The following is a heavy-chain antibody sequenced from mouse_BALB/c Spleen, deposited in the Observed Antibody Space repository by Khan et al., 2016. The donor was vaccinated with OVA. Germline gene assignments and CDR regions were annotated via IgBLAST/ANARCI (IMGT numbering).Heavy chain of an antibody. V-gene: IGHV5-9-3*01. CDR1: GFTFSNYA. Sequence: EVQLVESGGGLVKPGGSLKLSCAASGFTFSNYAMSWVRQTPEKRLKWVATISSGGSYTYYPDSVQGRFTISRDNAKNTLYLQMSSLRSEDTAIYYCARELVTTVVATPFAYWGQGTLVTGSA. CDR2: ISSGGSYT. D-gene: IGHD1-1*01. CDR3: ARELVTTVVATPFAY. J-gene: IGHJ3*01.